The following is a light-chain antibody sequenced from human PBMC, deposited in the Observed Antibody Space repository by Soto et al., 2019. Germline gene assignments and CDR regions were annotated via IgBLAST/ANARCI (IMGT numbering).Light chain of an antibody. Sequence: QSALTQPASVSGSPGQSITISCTGTSSDVGGYNYVSWYQQHPGKAPKLMIYDVSNRPSGVSNRFSGSKSGNTASLTISGLQPEDEADYHCSPYTSSSTLPYGSGTATKVTVL. CDR3: SPYTSSSTLPYG. CDR2: DVS. CDR1: SSDVGGYNY. J-gene: IGLJ1*01. V-gene: IGLV2-14*01.